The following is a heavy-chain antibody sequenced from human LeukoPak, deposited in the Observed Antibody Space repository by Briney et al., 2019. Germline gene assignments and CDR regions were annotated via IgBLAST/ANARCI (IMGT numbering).Heavy chain of an antibody. J-gene: IGHJ4*02. Sequence: TGGSLRLSCAASGFTFSNYWMHRVRQAPGKGLVWVSRIKPDGSGTSYVDSVKGRFTISGDNAKSTLYLQMNSLGAEDTAVYYCAKDAVYGSGSVDYWGQGALVTVSS. CDR3: AKDAVYGSGSVDY. CDR2: IKPDGSGT. V-gene: IGHV3-74*01. CDR1: GFTFSNYW. D-gene: IGHD3-10*01.